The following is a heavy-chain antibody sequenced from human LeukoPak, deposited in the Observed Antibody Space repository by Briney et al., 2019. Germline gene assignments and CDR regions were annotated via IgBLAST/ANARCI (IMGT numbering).Heavy chain of an antibody. Sequence: GGSLRLSCAASGFTFSSHSMNWVRQAPARGLEWVSSIGSNSRSISYAASLRGRFTISRVNATNSLYLQMNSPRAEDKTVYYCAREEQAYFDYWGQGSLVTDSS. CDR2: IGSNSRSI. V-gene: IGHV3-21*06. CDR3: AREEQAYFDY. D-gene: IGHD1-26*01. CDR1: GFTFSSHS. J-gene: IGHJ4*02.